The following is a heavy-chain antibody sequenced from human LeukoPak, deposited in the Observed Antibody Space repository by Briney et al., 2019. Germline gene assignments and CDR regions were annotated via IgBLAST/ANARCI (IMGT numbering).Heavy chain of an antibody. V-gene: IGHV1-46*01. CDR2: LNPSGGST. J-gene: IGHJ5*02. CDR3: ARDPSGTMVRGVKRNNWFDP. D-gene: IGHD3-10*01. Sequence: ASVKVSCKASGYTFTSYYMHWGRKAPDQGLEGMGILNPSGGSTSYAQKFQGRVTMTRDTSTSTVYMELSSLRSEDTAVYYCARDPSGTMVRGVKRNNWFDPWGQGTLVTVSS. CDR1: GYTFTSYY.